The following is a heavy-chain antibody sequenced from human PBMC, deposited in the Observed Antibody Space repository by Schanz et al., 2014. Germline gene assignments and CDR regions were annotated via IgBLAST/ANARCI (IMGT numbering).Heavy chain of an antibody. D-gene: IGHD6-19*01. CDR2: VSRSTPDI. V-gene: IGHV3-11*05. CDR3: TKDKSQIAVAGLFDL. J-gene: IGHJ4*02. CDR1: GFPFSDYF. Sequence: QVQLVDSGGGLVKPGGSLRLSCTASGFPFSDYFMAWIRQPPGRGLEWVSYVSRSTPDIYYADSVKGRFTMSRDNAKNSVFLQMNSLRAEDTALYYCTKDKSQIAVAGLFDLWGQGTLVTVSS.